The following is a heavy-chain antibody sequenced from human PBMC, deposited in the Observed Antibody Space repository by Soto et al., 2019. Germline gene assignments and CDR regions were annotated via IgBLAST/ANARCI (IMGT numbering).Heavy chain of an antibody. D-gene: IGHD3-10*01. CDR2: IYYSGST. CDR1: GGSISSSSYY. Sequence: SETLSLTCTVSGGSISSSSYYWGWIRQPPGKGLEWIGSIYYSGSTYYNPSLKSRVTISVDTSKNQFSLKLSSVTAADTAVYYCASGVLITMVRGVIGAFDYWGQGTLVTVSS. J-gene: IGHJ4*02. V-gene: IGHV4-39*01. CDR3: ASGVLITMVRGVIGAFDY.